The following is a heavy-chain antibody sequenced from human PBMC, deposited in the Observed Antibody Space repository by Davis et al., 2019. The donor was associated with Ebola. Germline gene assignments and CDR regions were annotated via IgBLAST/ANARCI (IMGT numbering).Heavy chain of an antibody. CDR2: INHSGST. Sequence: SETLSLTCAVYGGSFSGYYWSWIRQPPGKGLEWIGEINHSGSTNYNPSLESRVTISVDTSKNQFSLKLSSVTAADTAVYYCARQAGAAWIDPWGQGTLVTVSS. CDR1: GGSFSGYY. D-gene: IGHD6-25*01. CDR3: ARQAGAAWIDP. J-gene: IGHJ5*02. V-gene: IGHV4-34*01.